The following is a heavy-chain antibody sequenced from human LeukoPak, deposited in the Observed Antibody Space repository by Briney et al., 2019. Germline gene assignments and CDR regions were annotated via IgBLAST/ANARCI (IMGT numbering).Heavy chain of an antibody. J-gene: IGHJ4*02. Sequence: ASVKVSCKASGYTFTSYYMHWVRQAPGQGLEWIGIINPSGVITSYAQKFQGRVTMTRDTSTSTDYMELSSLRSDDTAVYYCARAGYSIGWPAYWVQGTLVTVSS. CDR2: INPSGVIT. D-gene: IGHD6-19*01. CDR3: ARAGYSIGWPAY. V-gene: IGHV1-46*01. CDR1: GYTFTSYY.